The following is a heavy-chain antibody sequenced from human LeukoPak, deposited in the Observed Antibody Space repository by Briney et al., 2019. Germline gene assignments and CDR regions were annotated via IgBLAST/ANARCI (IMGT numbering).Heavy chain of an antibody. CDR2: IYYSGST. D-gene: IGHD4-17*01. V-gene: IGHV4-31*03. Sequence: SETLSLTCTVSGGSISSGGYYWSWIRQHPGKGLEWIGYIYYSGSTYYNPSLKSRVTISVDTSKNQFSLKLSSVTAADTAVYYRASFRSGYGDYGNWFDPWGQGTLVTVSS. CDR3: ASFRSGYGDYGNWFDP. J-gene: IGHJ5*02. CDR1: GGSISSGGYY.